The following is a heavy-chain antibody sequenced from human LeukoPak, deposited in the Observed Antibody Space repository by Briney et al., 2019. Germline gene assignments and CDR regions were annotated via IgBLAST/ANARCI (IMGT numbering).Heavy chain of an antibody. D-gene: IGHD1-26*01. Sequence: PSETLSLTCTVSGVSISSYYWSWIRQPPGKGLEWIGYIYYSGSTNYNPSLKSRVTISVDTSKNQFSLKLSSVTAADTAVYYCARGREDSGYYYYYYMDVWGKGTTVTVSS. V-gene: IGHV4-59*08. CDR3: ARGREDSGYYYYYYMDV. CDR1: GVSISSYY. CDR2: IYYSGST. J-gene: IGHJ6*03.